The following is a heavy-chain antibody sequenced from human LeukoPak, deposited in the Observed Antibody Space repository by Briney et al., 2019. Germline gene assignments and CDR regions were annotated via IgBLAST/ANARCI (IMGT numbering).Heavy chain of an antibody. CDR3: ARDLHTVGYYDSSGYSAGSFDI. Sequence: GGSLRLSCVPPGFTFSSYAMSWVRPAPGKGLEWVANIKQDGSEKYYVESVKGRFTISRDNAKNSLYLQMNSLRAEDTAVYYCARDLHTVGYYDSSGYSAGSFDIWGQGTMVTVSS. CDR2: IKQDGSEK. V-gene: IGHV3-7*01. D-gene: IGHD3-22*01. CDR1: GFTFSSYA. J-gene: IGHJ3*02.